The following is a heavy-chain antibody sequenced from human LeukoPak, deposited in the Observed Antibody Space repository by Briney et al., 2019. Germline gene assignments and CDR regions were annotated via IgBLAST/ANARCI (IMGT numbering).Heavy chain of an antibody. CDR1: GGTFSSYA. J-gene: IGHJ4*02. CDR3: ASYDDYRDYEGTLDY. V-gene: IGHV1-69*04. CDR2: IIPILGIA. Sequence: SVKVSCKASGGTFSSYAISWVRPSPGQGLEWMRRIIPILGIANYAQKFQGRVTITADKSTSTAYMELSSLRSEDTAVYYCASYDDYRDYEGTLDYWGQGTLVTVSS. D-gene: IGHD4-17*01.